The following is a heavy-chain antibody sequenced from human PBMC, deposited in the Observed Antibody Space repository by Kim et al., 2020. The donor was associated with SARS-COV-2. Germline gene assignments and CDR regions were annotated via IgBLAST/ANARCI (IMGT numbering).Heavy chain of an antibody. V-gene: IGHV3-33*01. J-gene: IGHJ3*02. D-gene: IGHD6-13*01. CDR3: ARDHSSSHDAFDI. Sequence: YAESGKGRFTISRDNSKNTLYLQRNSVRAEDTAVYYCARDHSSSHDAFDIWGQGTMVTVSS.